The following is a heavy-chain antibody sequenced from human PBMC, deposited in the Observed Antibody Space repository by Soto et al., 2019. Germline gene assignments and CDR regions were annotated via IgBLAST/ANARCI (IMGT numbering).Heavy chain of an antibody. CDR1: GFTFSNYA. V-gene: IGHV3-23*01. CDR2: ISNSFSDGNT. Sequence: PGGSLRLSCAASGFTFSNYAMNWVRQAPGKGLEWVSAISNSFSDGNTHYADSVKGRFTISRDNNKNTVFLEMNSLRAEDTAVYYCAKVFCPEGGNYFDYWGQGTLVTVSS. D-gene: IGHD3-3*01. J-gene: IGHJ4*02. CDR3: AKVFCPEGGNYFDY.